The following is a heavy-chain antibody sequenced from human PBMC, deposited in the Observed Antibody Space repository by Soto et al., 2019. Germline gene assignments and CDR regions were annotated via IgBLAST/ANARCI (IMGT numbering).Heavy chain of an antibody. CDR3: AKDLIAADYYYYYYMDV. CDR1: GFTFSSYA. CDR2: ISGSGGST. Sequence: EVQLLESGGGLVQPGGSLRLSCAASGFTFSSYAMSWVRQAPGKGLEWVSAISGSGGSTYYADSVKGRFTISRDNSKNTLYLQMSGLRAEDTAVYYCAKDLIAADYYYYYYMDVWGKGTTVTVSS. D-gene: IGHD6-25*01. V-gene: IGHV3-23*01. J-gene: IGHJ6*03.